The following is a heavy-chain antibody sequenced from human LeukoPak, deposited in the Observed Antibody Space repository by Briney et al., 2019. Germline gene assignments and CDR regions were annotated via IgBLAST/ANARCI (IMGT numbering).Heavy chain of an antibody. D-gene: IGHD3-10*01. CDR3: ARARSFTMVRGVKVDGGYYFDY. CDR1: GYTFTSYD. J-gene: IGHJ4*02. Sequence: ASVKVPCKASGYTFTSYDINWVRQATGQGLEWMGWMNPNSGNTGYAQKFQGRVTMTRNTSISTAYMELSSLRSEDTAVYYCARARSFTMVRGVKVDGGYYFDYWGQGTLVTVSS. CDR2: MNPNSGNT. V-gene: IGHV1-8*01.